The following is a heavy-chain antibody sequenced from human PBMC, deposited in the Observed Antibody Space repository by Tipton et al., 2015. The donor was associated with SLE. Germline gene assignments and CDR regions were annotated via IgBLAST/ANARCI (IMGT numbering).Heavy chain of an antibody. J-gene: IGHJ6*03. D-gene: IGHD3-10*01. CDR2: ISSSSSYI. CDR3: ARDHALVWFGELLSNYYYCMDV. CDR1: GFTFSSYS. Sequence: SLRLSCVASGFTFSSYSMNWVRQAPGKGLEWVSSISSSSSYIYYADSVKGRFTISRDNAKNSLYLQMSTLRAEDTAVYYCARDHALVWFGELLSNYYYCMDVWGKGTTVPVSS. V-gene: IGHV3-21*01.